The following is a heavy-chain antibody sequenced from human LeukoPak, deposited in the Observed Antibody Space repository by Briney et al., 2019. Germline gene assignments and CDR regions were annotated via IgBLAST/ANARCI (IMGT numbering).Heavy chain of an antibody. V-gene: IGHV3-33*01. D-gene: IGHD3-9*01. CDR3: ARDPAPHYDILTGYWRWYFDY. CDR1: GFTFSSYG. J-gene: IGHJ4*02. CDR2: IWYDGSNK. Sequence: GRSLRLSCAASGFTFSSYGMHWVRQAPGKGLGWVAVIWYDGSNKYYADSVKGRFTISRDNSKNTLYLQMNSLRAEDKAVYYCARDPAPHYDILTGYWRWYFDYRGQGTLVTVSS.